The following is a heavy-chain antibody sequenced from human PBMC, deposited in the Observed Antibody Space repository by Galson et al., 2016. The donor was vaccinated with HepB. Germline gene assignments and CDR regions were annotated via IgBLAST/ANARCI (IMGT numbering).Heavy chain of an antibody. V-gene: IGHV3-23*01. CDR3: AKAGGGGWGKDFFDF. CDR1: GFTFRSYA. CDR2: ITDNGATA. J-gene: IGHJ4*02. Sequence: SLRLSCAASGFTFRSYAMAWVRQAPGKGLEWVSLITDNGATAYYADSVKGRFTFSRDNSKNTVYVQMNSLSAEDTALYYCAKAGGGGWGKDFFDFWGQGTLVTVSS. D-gene: IGHD6-19*01.